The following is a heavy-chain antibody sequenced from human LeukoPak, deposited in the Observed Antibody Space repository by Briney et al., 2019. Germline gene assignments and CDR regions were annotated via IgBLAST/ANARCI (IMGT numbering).Heavy chain of an antibody. V-gene: IGHV3-11*01. J-gene: IGHJ4*02. Sequence: GALRLSFAASGFTFSDYYMSWIRQAPGKGLEWVSYISSSGSTIYYEDSVKGRFTISRDNAKNSLYLQMNSLRAEDTAVYYCASPPLDYDYGDLRSGEVLHGYWGQGTLVTVSS. CDR1: GFTFSDYY. D-gene: IGHD4-17*01. CDR2: ISSSGSTI. CDR3: ASPPLDYDYGDLRSGEVLHGY.